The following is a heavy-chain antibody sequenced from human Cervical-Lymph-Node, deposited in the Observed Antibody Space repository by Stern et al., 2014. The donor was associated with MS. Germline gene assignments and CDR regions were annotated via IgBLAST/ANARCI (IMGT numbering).Heavy chain of an antibody. Sequence: TLKESGPALVKPTQTLTLTCTFSGFSLTTGGMCVTWIRQPPGTAPEWLGLIDWDGDKYYRTPLRARLTISKDTSKNQVVLTMTNMDPVDTATYYCARIRGTARLIDYWGQGTLVTVSS. CDR1: GFSLTTGGMC. D-gene: IGHD6-6*01. V-gene: IGHV2-70*01. CDR3: ARIRGTARLIDY. CDR2: IDWDGDK. J-gene: IGHJ4*02.